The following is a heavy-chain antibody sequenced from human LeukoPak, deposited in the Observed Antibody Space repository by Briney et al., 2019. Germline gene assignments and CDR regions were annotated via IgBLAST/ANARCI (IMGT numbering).Heavy chain of an antibody. CDR2: VSYDGSNK. D-gene: IGHD6-19*01. V-gene: IGHV3-30*03. J-gene: IGHJ4*02. CDR3: ARDDDPIAVAGTFDY. CDR1: GFTFSSYG. Sequence: GGSLRLSCAASGFTFSSYGMHWVRQAPGKGLEWVAVVSYDGSNKYYADSVKGRFTISRDNSKNTLYLQMNSLRAEDTAVYYCARDDDPIAVAGTFDYWGQGTLVTVSS.